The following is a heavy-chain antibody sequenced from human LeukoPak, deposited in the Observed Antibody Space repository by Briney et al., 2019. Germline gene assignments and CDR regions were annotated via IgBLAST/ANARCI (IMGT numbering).Heavy chain of an antibody. Sequence: GRSLRLSCVASGFTFSGYAMHWVRQAPGKGLEWVAVIANDGRDKHYADSVKGRFTFSRDNSKNTVYLQMNSLRTEDTPVSYCAREGNAPAIYYFDYWGQGALVTVSS. J-gene: IGHJ4*02. CDR1: GFTFSGYA. CDR2: IANDGRDK. CDR3: AREGNAPAIYYFDY. D-gene: IGHD2-2*02. V-gene: IGHV3-30*04.